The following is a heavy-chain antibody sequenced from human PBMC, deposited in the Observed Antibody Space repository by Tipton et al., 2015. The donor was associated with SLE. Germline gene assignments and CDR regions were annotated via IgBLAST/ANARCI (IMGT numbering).Heavy chain of an antibody. D-gene: IGHD6-6*01. CDR3: ARSYSSSSEDGMDV. J-gene: IGHJ6*02. CDR1: GFTFDDYT. CDR2: INWNGGTT. Sequence: SLRLSCAASGFTFDDYTMHWVRQTPGKGLEWVSLINWNGGTTYYADSVKGRFTISRDNAKNSLYLQMSSLRAEDTAVYYCARSYSSSSEDGMDVWGQGTTVTASS. V-gene: IGHV3-43*01.